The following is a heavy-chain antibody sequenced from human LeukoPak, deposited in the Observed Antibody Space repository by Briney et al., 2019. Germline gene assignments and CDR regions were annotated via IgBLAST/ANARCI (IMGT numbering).Heavy chain of an antibody. D-gene: IGHD6-13*01. Sequence: SETLSLTCAVYGGSFSGYYWSWIRQPPGKGLEWIGEINHSGSTNYNPSLKSRVTISVDTSKNQFSPKLSSVTAADTAVYYCARGIAAAVYYFDYWGQGTLVTVSS. CDR3: ARGIAAAVYYFDY. CDR1: GGSFSGYY. V-gene: IGHV4-34*01. CDR2: INHSGST. J-gene: IGHJ4*02.